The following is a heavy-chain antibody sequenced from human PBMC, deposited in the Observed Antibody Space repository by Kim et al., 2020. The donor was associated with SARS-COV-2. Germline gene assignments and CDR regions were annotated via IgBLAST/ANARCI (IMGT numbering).Heavy chain of an antibody. Sequence: SETLSLTCSVSGGSITSYYWTWIRQPPGRRLEWIGYLSYSGSPNYNPSLKSRVTISVDTSKNQLSLNLTSVTAADTAVYYCARGAVRGVHYFDYWVQGTLVTVSS. J-gene: IGHJ4*02. V-gene: IGHV4-59*13. D-gene: IGHD3-10*01. CDR2: LSYSGSP. CDR1: GGSITSYY. CDR3: ARGAVRGVHYFDY.